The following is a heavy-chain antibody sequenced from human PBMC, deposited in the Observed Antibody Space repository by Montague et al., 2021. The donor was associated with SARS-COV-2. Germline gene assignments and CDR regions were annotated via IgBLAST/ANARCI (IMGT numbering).Heavy chain of an antibody. V-gene: IGHV4-39*01. D-gene: IGHD1-7*01. CDR3: ARGLYNWNYESWFDT. Sequence: SETLSLTCTVSGGSVGSSHYYWAWIRQPPGKGLEWIGIIYYSGSTYYNPSPRSRVTIDVAASTNQFSLKLHSVTAADTAVYFCARGLYNWNYESWFDTWGQGTLVTVSS. CDR2: IYYSGST. CDR1: GGSVGSSHYY. J-gene: IGHJ5*01.